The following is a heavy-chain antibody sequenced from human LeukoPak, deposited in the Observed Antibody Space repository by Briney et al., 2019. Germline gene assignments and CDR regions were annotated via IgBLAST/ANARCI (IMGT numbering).Heavy chain of an antibody. CDR1: GGTFTSYA. CDR3: ARGMSVGYCSSTSCRTYYYYYMDV. CDR2: IIPIFGTA. Sequence: SVKVSCKASGGTFTSYAISWVRQAPGQGLEWMGGIIPIFGTANYAQKFQCRVTITADESTSTAYMELSSLRSEDTAVYYCARGMSVGYCSSTSCRTYYYYYMDVWGKGTTVTVSS. V-gene: IGHV1-69*13. J-gene: IGHJ6*03. D-gene: IGHD2-2*01.